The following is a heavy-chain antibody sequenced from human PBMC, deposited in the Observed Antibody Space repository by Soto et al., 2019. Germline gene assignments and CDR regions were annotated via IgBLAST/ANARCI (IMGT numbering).Heavy chain of an antibody. CDR3: ATFTAGIRFLEWLLKAYYFDY. CDR2: IKQDGSEK. Sequence: GGSLRLSCAASGFTFSSYWMSWVRQAPGKGLEWVANIKQDGSEKYYVDSVKGRFTISRDNAKNSLYLQMNSLRAEDTAVYYCATFTAGIRFLEWLLKAYYFDYWGQGTLVTVSS. CDR1: GFTFSSYW. D-gene: IGHD3-3*01. V-gene: IGHV3-7*05. J-gene: IGHJ4*02.